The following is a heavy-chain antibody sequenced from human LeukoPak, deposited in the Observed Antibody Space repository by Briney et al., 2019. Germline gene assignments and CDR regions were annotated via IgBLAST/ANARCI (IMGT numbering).Heavy chain of an antibody. Sequence: GGSLRLSCAASGFTVSSNYMSWVHQAPGKGLEWVSVIYSGGSTYYADSVKGRFTISRDNSKNTLYLQMNSLRAEDTAVYYCASAIVGATIFDYWGQGTLVTVSS. J-gene: IGHJ4*02. D-gene: IGHD1-26*01. V-gene: IGHV3-66*02. CDR2: IYSGGST. CDR1: GFTVSSNY. CDR3: ASAIVGATIFDY.